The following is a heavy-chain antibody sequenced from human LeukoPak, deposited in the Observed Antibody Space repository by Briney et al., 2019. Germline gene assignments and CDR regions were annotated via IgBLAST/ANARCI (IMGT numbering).Heavy chain of an antibody. CDR1: GGSISSYY. CDR3: ARGRAARYCSGGSCLQRFDY. V-gene: IGHV4-34*01. D-gene: IGHD2-15*01. J-gene: IGHJ4*02. Sequence: SETLSLTCTVSGGSISSYYWSWIRQPPGKGLEWIGEINHSGSTNYNPSLKSRVTISVDTSKNQFSLKLSSVTAADTAVYYCARGRAARYCSGGSCLQRFDYWAREPWSPSPQ. CDR2: INHSGST.